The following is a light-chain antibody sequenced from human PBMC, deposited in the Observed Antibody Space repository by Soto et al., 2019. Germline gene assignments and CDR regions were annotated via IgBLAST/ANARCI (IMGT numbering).Light chain of an antibody. Sequence: QSVLTQPPSASGTPGQRVTISCSGSSSNIGSNTISWYQQLAGTAPKLLIYSNNQRPSGVPDRFSGSKSGTSASLAISGFQSEDEADYYCAAWDDSLNGRGVFGTGTKVTVL. J-gene: IGLJ1*01. CDR2: SNN. V-gene: IGLV1-44*01. CDR1: SSNIGSNT. CDR3: AAWDDSLNGRGV.